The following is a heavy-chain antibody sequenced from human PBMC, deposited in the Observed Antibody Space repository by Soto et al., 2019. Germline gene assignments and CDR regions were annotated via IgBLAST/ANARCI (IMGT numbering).Heavy chain of an antibody. D-gene: IGHD3-3*01. CDR1: GFPFSSYA. V-gene: IGHV3-23*01. Sequence: EVQLLASGGGLVQPGGSLRLSWAAPGFPFSSYARGWARQAPGKGLEWVSGIGGSGGDTFYADSVKGRFTVSRDNAENTLYLQLNSLRVEDSAIYYCARRTWRGRADYWGQGILVTVSS. CDR2: IGGSGGDT. CDR3: ARRTWRGRADY. J-gene: IGHJ4*02.